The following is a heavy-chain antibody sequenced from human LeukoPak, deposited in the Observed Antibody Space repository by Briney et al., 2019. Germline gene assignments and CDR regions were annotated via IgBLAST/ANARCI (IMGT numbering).Heavy chain of an antibody. D-gene: IGHD1-26*01. CDR2: IYYSGST. V-gene: IGHV4-59*01. J-gene: IGHJ6*02. CDR1: GGSISSYY. CDR3: ARSDGGRYYYYYGTDV. Sequence: SETLSLTCTVSGGSISSYYWSWIRQPPGKGLEWIGYIYYSGSTNYNPSLKSRVTISVDTSKNQFSLKLSSVTAADTAVYYCARSDGGRYYYYYGTDVWGHGTTVTVSS.